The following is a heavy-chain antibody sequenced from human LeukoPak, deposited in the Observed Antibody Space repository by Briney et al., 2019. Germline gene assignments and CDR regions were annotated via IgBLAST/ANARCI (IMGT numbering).Heavy chain of an antibody. CDR2: IYYSGST. CDR1: GGSISFYY. Sequence: KTSETLSLTCIVSGGSISFYYWSWIRQPPGKGLEWIGNIYYSGSTNYNPSLKSRLTISLDTSKNHFSLRLTSVTAADTAVYYCARTPDVTRWLQPFDYWGQGTLVTVSS. V-gene: IGHV4-59*01. D-gene: IGHD5-24*01. CDR3: ARTPDVTRWLQPFDY. J-gene: IGHJ4*02.